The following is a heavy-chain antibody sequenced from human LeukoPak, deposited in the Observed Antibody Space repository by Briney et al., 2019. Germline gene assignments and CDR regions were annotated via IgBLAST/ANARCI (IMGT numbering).Heavy chain of an antibody. V-gene: IGHV4-34*01. J-gene: IGHJ4*02. CDR3: ARDPYDSSGYYLVRFFDY. CDR2: INHSGST. Sequence: SETLSLTCAVYGGSFSGYYWSWIRQPPGKGLEGIGEINHSGSTKYNPSLKSRVSISVDTSKNQFALKLSSVTAADTAVYYCARDPYDSSGYYLVRFFDYWGQGTLVTVSS. CDR1: GGSFSGYY. D-gene: IGHD3-22*01.